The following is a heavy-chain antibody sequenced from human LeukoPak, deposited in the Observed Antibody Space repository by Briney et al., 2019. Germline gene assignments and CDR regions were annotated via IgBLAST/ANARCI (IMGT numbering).Heavy chain of an antibody. Sequence: GRSLRLSCAASGFTFSSYGMHWVRQAPGKGLEWVAVIWYDGSNKYYADSVKGRFTISRDNSKNTLYLQMNSLRAEDTAVYYCAASIAARLFFDYWGREPWSPSPQ. V-gene: IGHV3-33*01. D-gene: IGHD6-6*01. J-gene: IGHJ4*02. CDR3: AASIAARLFFDY. CDR2: IWYDGSNK. CDR1: GFTFSSYG.